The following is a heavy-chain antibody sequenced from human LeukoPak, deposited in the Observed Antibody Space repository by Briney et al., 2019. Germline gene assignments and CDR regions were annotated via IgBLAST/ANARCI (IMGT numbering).Heavy chain of an antibody. CDR3: AKADSYGGNSQLFDF. D-gene: IGHD2-21*02. CDR1: GYTFNSYA. Sequence: SCKASGYTFNSYAMSWVRQAPGKGLEWVSAIDGSGASTYYADSVKGRFTISRDNSKNTLFLQMNSLAVEDTAVYYCAKADSYGGNSQLFDFWGQGTLVTVSS. CDR2: IDGSGAST. V-gene: IGHV3-23*01. J-gene: IGHJ4*02.